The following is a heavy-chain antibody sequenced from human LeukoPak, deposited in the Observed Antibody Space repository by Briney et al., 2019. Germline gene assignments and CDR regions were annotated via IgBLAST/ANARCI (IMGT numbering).Heavy chain of an antibody. Sequence: SETLSLTCTVSGYSISSVYYWGWIRQPPGKGLEWIGSIYHSGSTYYNPSLKSRVTISVDTTKNQFSRNLSSVTAADTAVYYCARGTTGYNWFDPWGQGTLVTVSS. CDR1: GYSISSVYY. J-gene: IGHJ5*02. CDR3: ARGTTGYNWFDP. D-gene: IGHD4-11*01. CDR2: IYHSGST. V-gene: IGHV4-38-2*02.